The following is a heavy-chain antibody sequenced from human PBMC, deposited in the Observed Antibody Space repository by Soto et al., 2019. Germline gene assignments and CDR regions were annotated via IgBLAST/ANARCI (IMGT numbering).Heavy chain of an antibody. CDR3: AKDHYGDYREDFDY. Sequence: GGSLRLSCAASGFTFSSYGMHWVRQAPGKGLEWVAVISYDGSNKYYADSVKGRFTISRDNSKNTLYLQMNSLRAEDTAVYYCAKDHYGDYREDFDYWGQGTLVTVSS. D-gene: IGHD4-17*01. J-gene: IGHJ4*02. CDR2: ISYDGSNK. V-gene: IGHV3-30*18. CDR1: GFTFSSYG.